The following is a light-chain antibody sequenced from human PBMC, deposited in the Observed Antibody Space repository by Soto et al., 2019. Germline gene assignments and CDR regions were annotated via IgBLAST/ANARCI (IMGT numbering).Light chain of an antibody. CDR3: CSYAGRSTFYV. V-gene: IGLV2-23*01. J-gene: IGLJ1*01. Sequence: QSALTQPASVSGSPGRSITISCTGTSSDVGSYNLVSWYQQHPGKAPKLMIYEGSKRPSGISDRFSGSKSGNTASLTISGLQAEDEADYYCCSYAGRSTFYVFGTGTKSPS. CDR1: SSDVGSYNL. CDR2: EGS.